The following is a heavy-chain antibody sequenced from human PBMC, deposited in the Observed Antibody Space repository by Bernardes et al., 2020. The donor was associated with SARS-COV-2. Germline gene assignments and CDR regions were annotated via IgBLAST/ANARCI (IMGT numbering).Heavy chain of an antibody. Sequence: SETLSLTCSVSGGSISSSNYYWGWVRQSHGKGMEWIGSMYTSGNSYYNQSIQSRVRAYADTSKNQLSLRLSFVTAAATAIYYCAGSSGGIDCYIGGLRSWDYGMDVCGQVTTVTVSS. CDR2: MYTSGNS. V-gene: IGHV4-39*01. CDR1: GGSISSSNYY. J-gene: IGHJ6*02. CDR3: AGSSGGIDCYIGGLRSWDYGMDV. D-gene: IGHD2-21*01.